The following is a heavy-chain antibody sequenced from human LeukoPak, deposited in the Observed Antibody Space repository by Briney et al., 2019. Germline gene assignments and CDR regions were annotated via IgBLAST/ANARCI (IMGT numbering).Heavy chain of an antibody. CDR2: INPSGGST. CDR1: GYTFTSYY. Sequence: ASVKVSCKASGYTFTSYYMHWVRQAPGQGLEWMGVINPSGGSTSYAQKFQGRVTMTRDTSTSTVYMELSSLRSEDTAVYYCWLWLVAGMDVWGQGTTVTVSS. J-gene: IGHJ6*02. V-gene: IGHV1-46*01. CDR3: WLWLVAGMDV. D-gene: IGHD6-19*01.